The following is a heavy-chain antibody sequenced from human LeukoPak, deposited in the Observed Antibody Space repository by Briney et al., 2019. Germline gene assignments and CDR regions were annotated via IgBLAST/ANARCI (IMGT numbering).Heavy chain of an antibody. V-gene: IGHV3-33*01. CDR3: ARGGNWGSFDAFDI. J-gene: IGHJ3*02. CDR1: GFTFSSYV. Sequence: GRSLRLSCAVSGFTFSSYVMHWVRQAPGKGLEWVAVIGNEGRNEFYSDSVKGRFTISRDNSGNTLYLQMNSLRAEDTAVYFCARGGNWGSFDAFDIWGQGTMVTVSS. CDR2: IGNEGRNE. D-gene: IGHD7-27*01.